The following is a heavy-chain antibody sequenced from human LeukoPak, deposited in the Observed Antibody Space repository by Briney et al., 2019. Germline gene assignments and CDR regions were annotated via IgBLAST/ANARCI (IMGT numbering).Heavy chain of an antibody. Sequence: ASVKVSCKASGYTFTGYYMHWVRQAPGQGLEWMGWINPNSGGTNYAQKFQGRVTMTRDTSISTAYMELSRMRSDDTAVYYCARDHLSDDAFDIWGQGTMVTVSS. V-gene: IGHV1-2*02. J-gene: IGHJ3*02. CDR3: ARDHLSDDAFDI. CDR1: GYTFTGYY. CDR2: INPNSGGT.